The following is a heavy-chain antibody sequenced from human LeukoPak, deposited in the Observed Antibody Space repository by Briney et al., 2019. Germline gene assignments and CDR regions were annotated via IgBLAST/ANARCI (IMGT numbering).Heavy chain of an antibody. D-gene: IGHD6-13*01. J-gene: IGHJ4*02. V-gene: IGHV1-69*13. Sequence: VASVKVSCKSSGGTFSSYAISWVRQAPGQGLEWMGGIIPIFGTANYAQKFQGRVTITADESTSTAYMELSSLRSEDTAVYYCARALQQLTFDYWGQGTLVTVSS. CDR3: ARALQQLTFDY. CDR2: IIPIFGTA. CDR1: GGTFSSYA.